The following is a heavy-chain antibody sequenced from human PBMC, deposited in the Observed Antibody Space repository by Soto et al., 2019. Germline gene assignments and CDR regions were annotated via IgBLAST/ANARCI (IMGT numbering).Heavy chain of an antibody. D-gene: IGHD6-13*01. CDR2: ISAYNGNT. CDR3: ARTKYSSSWYHPDY. J-gene: IGHJ4*02. Sequence: GASVKVSCKASGYTFTSYGISWLRQSPGQGLEWMGWISAYNGNTNYAQKLQGRVTMTTDTSTSTAYMELRSLRSDDTAVYYCARTKYSSSWYHPDYWGQGTLVTVSS. CDR1: GYTFTSYG. V-gene: IGHV1-18*01.